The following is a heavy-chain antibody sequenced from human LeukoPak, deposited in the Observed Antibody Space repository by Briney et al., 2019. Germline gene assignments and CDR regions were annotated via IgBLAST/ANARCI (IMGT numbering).Heavy chain of an antibody. CDR1: GGSFSGYY. CDR2: INHSGST. CDR3: ARRAPVTIFGVASWDGDWFDP. V-gene: IGHV4-34*01. J-gene: IGHJ5*02. D-gene: IGHD3-3*01. Sequence: SETLSLTCAVYGGSFSGYYWSWIRQPPGKGLEWIGEINHSGSTNYNPSLKSRVTISVDTSKNQFSLKLSSVTAADTAVYYCARRAPVTIFGVASWDGDWFDPWGQGTLVTVSS.